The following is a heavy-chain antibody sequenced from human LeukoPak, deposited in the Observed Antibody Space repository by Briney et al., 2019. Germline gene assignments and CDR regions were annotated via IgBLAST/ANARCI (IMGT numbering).Heavy chain of an antibody. Sequence: GGSLRLSCAASGFTFSNAWMSWVRQAPGKGLEWVGRIKSKTDGGTTDYAAPVKGRFTISRDDSKNTLYLQMNSLRTEDTAMYYCTTGLGMGYFDYWGQGTLVTVSS. CDR2: IKSKTDGGTT. CDR1: GFTFSNAW. V-gene: IGHV3-15*01. D-gene: IGHD7-27*01. CDR3: TTGLGMGYFDY. J-gene: IGHJ4*02.